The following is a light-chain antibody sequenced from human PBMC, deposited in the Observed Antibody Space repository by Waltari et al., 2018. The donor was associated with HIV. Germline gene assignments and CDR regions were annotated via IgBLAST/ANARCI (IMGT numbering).Light chain of an antibody. CDR2: DVS. CDR3: ESYTSTSVWV. V-gene: IGLV2-14*03. Sequence: QSALTQPVSVSGSPGQSITLSCTGSSNDVGGLNYVSWYQQHPGKPPRLRIYDVSTRPAGVSDRCSGSKSGDTASLTISGLQPEDEADYYCESYTSTSVWVFGGGTRLTVL. CDR1: SNDVGGLNY. J-gene: IGLJ3*02.